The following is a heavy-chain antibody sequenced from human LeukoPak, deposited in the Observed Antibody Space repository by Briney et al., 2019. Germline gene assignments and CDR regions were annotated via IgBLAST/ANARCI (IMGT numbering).Heavy chain of an antibody. V-gene: IGHV1-2*02. Sequence: ASVKVPCKASGYTFTGYYIHWVRQAPGQGLEWMGWINPNSGDTDYAQRFQGRVTMTRDTSIRTAYMDLNRLTSDDTAVYYCARHLIQGGDEWGQGTLVTVSS. CDR3: ARHLIQGGDE. CDR1: GYTFTGYY. D-gene: IGHD5-18*01. CDR2: INPNSGDT. J-gene: IGHJ1*01.